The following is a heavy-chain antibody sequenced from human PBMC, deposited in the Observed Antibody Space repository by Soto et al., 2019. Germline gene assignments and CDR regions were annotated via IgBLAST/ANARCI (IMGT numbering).Heavy chain of an antibody. V-gene: IGHV1-46*03. CDR1: GYTFTSYY. CDR3: ARSGANSGYDLEYYFDY. CDR2: INPSGGST. J-gene: IGHJ4*02. D-gene: IGHD5-12*01. Sequence: ASVKVSCKASGYTFTSYYMHWVRQAPGQGLEWMGIINPSGGSTSYAQKFQGRVTMTRDTSTSTVYMEPSSLRSEDTAVYYCARSGANSGYDLEYYFDYWGQGTLVTVSS.